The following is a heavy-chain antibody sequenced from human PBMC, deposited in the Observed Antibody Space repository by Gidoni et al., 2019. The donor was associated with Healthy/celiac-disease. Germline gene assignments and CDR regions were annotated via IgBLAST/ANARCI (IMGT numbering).Heavy chain of an antibody. Sequence: QVTLKESGPVLVKPTETLTLTCTVSVFSLSNARMGVSWIRQPPGKALEWLAHIFSNDEKAYSTSLKSRLTISKDTSKSQVVLTMTKMDTVDTATYYCARLYSSGYHFEYWGQGTLVTVSS. D-gene: IGHD6-19*01. CDR2: IFSNDEK. V-gene: IGHV2-26*01. J-gene: IGHJ4*02. CDR3: ARLYSSGYHFEY. CDR1: VFSLSNARMG.